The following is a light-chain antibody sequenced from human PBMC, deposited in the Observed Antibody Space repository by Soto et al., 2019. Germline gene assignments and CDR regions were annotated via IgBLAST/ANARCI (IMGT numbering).Light chain of an antibody. CDR2: GAS. CDR1: QGVTSNY. CDR3: XQYGXXSPTT. Sequence: EIVLTQSPGTLSLSPGERATLSCRASQGVTSNYLAWYQQRPGQAPRLLIYGASNRATGIPDRFSGGGSGTDFTLTISXLEPEDFAXXYCXQYGXXSPTTFGQGTRLEIE. V-gene: IGKV3-20*01. J-gene: IGKJ5*01.